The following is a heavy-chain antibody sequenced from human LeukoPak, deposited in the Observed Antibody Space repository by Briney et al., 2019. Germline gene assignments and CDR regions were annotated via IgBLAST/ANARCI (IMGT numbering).Heavy chain of an antibody. J-gene: IGHJ4*02. Sequence: GGSLRLSCAASGFTFSNAWMSWVRQAPGKGLEWVGRIKSKTDGRTTDYAAPVKGRFTISRDDSKTTLYLEMNSLKTEDTAVYYCSCLGLDYWGQGTLVTVSS. CDR2: IKSKTDGRTT. D-gene: IGHD5/OR15-5a*01. CDR3: SCLGLDY. V-gene: IGHV3-15*01. CDR1: GFTFSNAW.